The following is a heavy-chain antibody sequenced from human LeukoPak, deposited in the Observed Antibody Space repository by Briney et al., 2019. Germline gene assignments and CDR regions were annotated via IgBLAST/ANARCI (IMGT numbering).Heavy chain of an antibody. V-gene: IGHV3-23*01. CDR3: AKGGYYYMDV. CDR2: INGRGSST. J-gene: IGHJ6*03. D-gene: IGHD3-16*01. Sequence: GGSLRLSCAASGFTFSSYGMSWVRQAPGKGLEWVSSINGRGSSTYYADSVRGRFTISRDNSKNTLYLQMDSLRAEDTAVYYCAKGGYYYMDVWGKGTTVTVSS. CDR1: GFTFSSYG.